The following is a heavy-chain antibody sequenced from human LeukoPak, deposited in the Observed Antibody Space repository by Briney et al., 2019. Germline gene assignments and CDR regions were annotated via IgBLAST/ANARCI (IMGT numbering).Heavy chain of an antibody. J-gene: IGHJ4*02. CDR2: FSSRKNIV. CDR3: ARVLGSSWFFY. D-gene: IGHD6-13*01. V-gene: IGHV3-11*01. CDR1: GFSFDNYG. Sequence: GGSLRLSCVTSGFSFDNYGMSWVRRAPGKGLEWISYFSSRKNIVNYADSVKGRFTISRDNAKNSLYLQMSSLRAEDTAVYYCARVLGSSWFFYWGQGTLVTVSS.